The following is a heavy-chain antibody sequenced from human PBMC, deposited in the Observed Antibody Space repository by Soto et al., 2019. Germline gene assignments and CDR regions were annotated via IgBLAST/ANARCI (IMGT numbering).Heavy chain of an antibody. J-gene: IGHJ6*02. V-gene: IGHV3-30*18. CDR2: ISYDGSNK. CDR1: GFTFSSYG. Sequence: SLRRSCAASGFTFSSYGMHWVRQAPVKGLEWVAVISYDGSNKYYADSVKGRFTISRDNSKNTLYLQMNSLRAEDTAVYYCAKDRAGLRFLEWLASGGMDVWGQGTTVTVSS. CDR3: AKDRAGLRFLEWLASGGMDV. D-gene: IGHD3-3*01.